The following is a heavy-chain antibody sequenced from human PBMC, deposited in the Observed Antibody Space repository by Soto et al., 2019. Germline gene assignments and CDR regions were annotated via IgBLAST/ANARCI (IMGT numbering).Heavy chain of an antibody. CDR3: AHRPIVGAAI. CDR2: IYHSGST. D-gene: IGHD1-26*01. J-gene: IGHJ4*02. Sequence: QVQLPESGPGLVKPSGTLSLPCGVFGGSISTSNWWPWVRQHPGKGLEWVGEIYHSGSTNYNSSLMSRVTISLDKVNNQFSLKLTSVTAADTAVYYCAHRPIVGAAIWGQGTLVTVSS. CDR1: GGSISTSNW. V-gene: IGHV4-4*02.